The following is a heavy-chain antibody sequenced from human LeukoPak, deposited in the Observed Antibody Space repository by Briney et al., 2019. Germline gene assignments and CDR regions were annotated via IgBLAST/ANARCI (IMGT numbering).Heavy chain of an antibody. V-gene: IGHV1-69*13. CDR1: GYTFTGYY. Sequence: ASVKVSCKASGYTFTGYYMHWVRQAPGQGLEWMGGIIPIFGTANYAQKFQGRVTITADESTSTAYMELSSLRSEDTAVYYCARGGPSGSYSLLTYYYYGMDVWGQGTTVTVSS. CDR3: ARGGPSGSYSLLTYYYYGMDV. CDR2: IIPIFGTA. J-gene: IGHJ6*02. D-gene: IGHD1-26*01.